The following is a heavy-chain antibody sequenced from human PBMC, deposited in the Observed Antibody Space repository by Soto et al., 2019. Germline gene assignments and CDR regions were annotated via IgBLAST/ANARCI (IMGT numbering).Heavy chain of an antibody. D-gene: IGHD1-1*01. V-gene: IGHV3-33*01. Sequence: PGGSLRLSCAASGFMFSNHGMHWVRQAPGKGLEWVAVIWSDGNNRYYADSVKGRFTISRDNSKNTLYLQMKSLRAEDTAVYYCVRGDNWNDEASDYWGQGT. J-gene: IGHJ4*02. CDR2: IWSDGNNR. CDR1: GFMFSNHG. CDR3: VRGDNWNDEASDY.